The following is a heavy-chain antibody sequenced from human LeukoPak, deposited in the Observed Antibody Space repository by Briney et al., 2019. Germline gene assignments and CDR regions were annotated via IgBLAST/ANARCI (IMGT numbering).Heavy chain of an antibody. CDR2: IRYDGSNK. D-gene: IGHD3-22*01. CDR3: AKDRSDSRDGYYYGMDV. Sequence: AGGSLRLSCAASGFTFSSYGMHWVRQAPGKGLEWVAFIRYDGSNKYYADSVKGRFTISRDNSKNTLYLQMNSLRAEDTAVYYCAKDRSDSRDGYYYGMDVWGQGTTVTVSS. CDR1: GFTFSSYG. J-gene: IGHJ6*02. V-gene: IGHV3-30*02.